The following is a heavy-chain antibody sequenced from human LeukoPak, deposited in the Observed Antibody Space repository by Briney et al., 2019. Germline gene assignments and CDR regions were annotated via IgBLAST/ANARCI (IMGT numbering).Heavy chain of an antibody. J-gene: IGHJ4*02. CDR3: AKGMEQQLETFDY. CDR2: ISGSGGST. Sequence: HPGGSLRLSCAASGFTFSSYAMSWVRQAPGKGLEWVSAISGSGGSTYYADSVKGRFTISRDNSKNTLYLQMNSLRAEDTAVYYCAKGMEQQLETFDYWGQGTLVTVSS. V-gene: IGHV3-23*01. D-gene: IGHD6-13*01. CDR1: GFTFSSYA.